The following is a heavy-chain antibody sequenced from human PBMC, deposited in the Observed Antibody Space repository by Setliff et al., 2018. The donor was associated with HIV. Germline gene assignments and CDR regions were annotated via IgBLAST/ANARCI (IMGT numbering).Heavy chain of an antibody. CDR1: GFTVSSNY. CDR3: TRLPHIVVVIAIPYFDY. CDR2: IRSKAYGGTT. V-gene: IGHV3-49*04. Sequence: GGSLRLSCAASGFTVSSNYMSWVRQAPGKGLEWVGFIRSKAYGGTTEYAASVKGRFTISRDDSKSIAYLQMNSLKTEDTAVYYCTRLPHIVVVIAIPYFDYWGQGTLVTVSS. D-gene: IGHD2-21*01. J-gene: IGHJ4*02.